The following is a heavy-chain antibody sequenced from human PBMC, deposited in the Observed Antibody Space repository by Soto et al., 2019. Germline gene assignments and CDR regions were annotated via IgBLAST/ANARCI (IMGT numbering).Heavy chain of an antibody. CDR3: GRDLWGYCGTDCYPLDV. Sequence: SETLSLPNTVSGGSISGYYWRWIRQPPGKGLEWIGYMYKTGSTVYNPSFKSRVTISVDTSKNQFSLKLNSVTAADTAVYYCGRDLWGYCGTDCYPLDVWGQGTTVTVSS. V-gene: IGHV4-59*01. D-gene: IGHD2-21*02. CDR1: GGSISGYY. J-gene: IGHJ6*02. CDR2: MYKTGST.